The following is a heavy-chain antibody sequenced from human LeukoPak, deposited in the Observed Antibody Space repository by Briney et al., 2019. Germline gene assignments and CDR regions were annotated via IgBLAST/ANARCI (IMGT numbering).Heavy chain of an antibody. D-gene: IGHD5-18*01. CDR2: IYPGDSDT. V-gene: IGHV5-51*01. J-gene: IGHJ5*02. CDR1: GYSYTSYW. Sequence: PGESLKISCKGSGYSYTSYWIGWVRQMPGKGLELMGIIYPGDSDTRYSPSFQAQVTISADKSISTAYLQWSSLKASDTAMYYCAKSVDTAMVTLSYNWFDPWGQGTLVTVSS. CDR3: AKSVDTAMVTLSYNWFDP.